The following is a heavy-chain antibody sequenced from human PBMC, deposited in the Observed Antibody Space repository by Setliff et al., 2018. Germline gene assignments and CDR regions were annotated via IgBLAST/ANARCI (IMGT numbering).Heavy chain of an antibody. CDR2: IYPGDYDT. J-gene: IGHJ4*02. CDR3: ARVVGADGIGIDY. Sequence: LGESLKISCKASGYSFTTYWIAWVRQMPGKGLEWMGVIYPGDYDTSYSPSFQGRVTISADKSISTAYLQWSSLKVSDTAIYYCARVVGADGIGIDYWGQGTVVTVSS. D-gene: IGHD2-15*01. CDR1: GYSFTTYW. V-gene: IGHV5-51*01.